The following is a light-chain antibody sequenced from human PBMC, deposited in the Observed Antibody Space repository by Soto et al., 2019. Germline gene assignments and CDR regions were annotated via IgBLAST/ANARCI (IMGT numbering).Light chain of an antibody. J-gene: IGLJ1*01. CDR1: SSNIGGNA. CDR2: SNN. V-gene: IGLV1-44*01. Sequence: QSVLTQPPSASGTPGQRVTISCSGSSSNIGGNAVNWYQQLPGTTPKLLIYSNNQRLSGVPDRFSGSKSGTSASLAISGLQSEDEADYYCAAWDDSLSGYVFGTGTKVTVL. CDR3: AAWDDSLSGYV.